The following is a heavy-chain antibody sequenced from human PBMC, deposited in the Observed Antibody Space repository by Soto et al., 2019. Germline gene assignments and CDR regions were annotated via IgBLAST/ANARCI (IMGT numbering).Heavy chain of an antibody. V-gene: IGHV3-9*01. CDR1: GFTFDDYA. D-gene: IGHD3-22*01. CDR2: ISWNSGSI. CDR3: AKVYFGSSGYTFDY. Sequence: EVQLVESGGGLVQPGRSLRLSCAASGFTFDDYAMHWVRQAPGKGLEWVSGISWNSGSIGYADSVKGRFTISRDNAKNSLYLQMNSLRAEDTALYYCAKVYFGSSGYTFDYWGQGTLVTVSS. J-gene: IGHJ4*02.